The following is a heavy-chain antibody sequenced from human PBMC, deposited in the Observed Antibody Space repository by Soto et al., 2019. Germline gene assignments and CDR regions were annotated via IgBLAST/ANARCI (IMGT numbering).Heavy chain of an antibody. D-gene: IGHD2-15*01. V-gene: IGHV3-30*18. CDR3: AKDLDVVVVVTATRGLDV. CDR2: ISYDGGKK. CDR1: GFTFDNYG. J-gene: IGHJ6*02. Sequence: QVQLVESGGGVVQPGRSLRLSCAASGFTFDNYGLHWVRQAPGKGLEWVAVISYDGGKKFYEDSVTGRFTISRDNSKNTLYLQMNTLRVEDTAVYYCAKDLDVVVVVTATRGLDVWGQGTTVTVSS.